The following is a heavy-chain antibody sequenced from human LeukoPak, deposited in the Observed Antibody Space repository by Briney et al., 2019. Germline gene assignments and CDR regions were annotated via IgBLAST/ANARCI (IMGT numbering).Heavy chain of an antibody. CDR1: GGSISSSNW. Sequence: PSGTLSLTCAVSGGSISSSNWWSWVRQPPGKGLEWIGEIYHSGSTNYNPSLKSRVTISVDKSKNQFSLKLSSVTAADTAVYYCARLMIMVRGVPEAFDIWGQGTMVTVSS. V-gene: IGHV4-4*02. D-gene: IGHD3-10*01. CDR3: ARLMIMVRGVPEAFDI. CDR2: IYHSGST. J-gene: IGHJ3*02.